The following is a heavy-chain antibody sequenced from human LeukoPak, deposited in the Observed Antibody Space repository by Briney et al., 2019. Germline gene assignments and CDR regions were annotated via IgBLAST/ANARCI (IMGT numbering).Heavy chain of an antibody. CDR3: ARDRLGY. CDR2: IYYDGTT. V-gene: IGHV4-38-2*02. CDR1: GYSIGSGYY. D-gene: IGHD6-19*01. Sequence: ASETLSLTCTVSGYSIGSGYYWGWIRQPPGKGLEWIGSIYYDGTTYYNPSLKSRVTISIDTYKNQFSLNLSSVTAADTDIYYCARDRLGYWGQGTLVTVSS. J-gene: IGHJ4*02.